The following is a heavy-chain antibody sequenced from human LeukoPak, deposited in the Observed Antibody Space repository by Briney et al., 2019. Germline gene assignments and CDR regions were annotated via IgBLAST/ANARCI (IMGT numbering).Heavy chain of an antibody. D-gene: IGHD4-23*01. J-gene: IGHJ6*02. V-gene: IGHV3-9*01. CDR3: VKDQTPGGGDV. CDR1: GHIVEDNA. Sequence: PGGSLRLSCVVSGHIVEDNAMHWVRQVPGKGLEWVSGIQWKSGVTGYADSVKARFTISRDNAKKSLYLEMNNLRSEDTAFYYCVKDQTPGGGDVWGQGTTVTVSS. CDR2: IQWKSGVT.